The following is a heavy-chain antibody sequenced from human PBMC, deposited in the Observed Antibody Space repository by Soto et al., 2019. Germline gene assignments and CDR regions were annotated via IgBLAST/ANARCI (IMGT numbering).Heavy chain of an antibody. CDR2: IMPIFGTI. CDR1: GGTFSSYV. Sequence: QVQLVQSGAEVKKPGSSVRVSCQASGGTFSSYVISWVRQAPGQGLEWMGGIMPIFGTITYAQRFQGRVNLIADESTSTASMELSGLRSEDTATYYCATLARVVLATVEGGLDVWCQGTTVTV. D-gene: IGHD5-12*01. V-gene: IGHV1-69*12. CDR3: ATLARVVLATVEGGLDV. J-gene: IGHJ6*02.